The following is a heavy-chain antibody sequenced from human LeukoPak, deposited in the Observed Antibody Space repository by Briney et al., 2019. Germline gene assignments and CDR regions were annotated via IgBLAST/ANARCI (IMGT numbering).Heavy chain of an antibody. J-gene: IGHJ4*02. CDR1: GGSISSYS. CDR3: ARVRLVGYDILTGYYSFDY. V-gene: IGHV4-59*01. CDR2: IYYSGNT. D-gene: IGHD3-9*01. Sequence: SETLSLTCTVSGGSISSYSWSWIRQPPGKGLEWVGYIYYSGNTNYNPSLKSRVTISIDTSKKQFSLKLSSVTAADTAVYYCARVRLVGYDILTGYYSFDYWGQGTLVTVSS.